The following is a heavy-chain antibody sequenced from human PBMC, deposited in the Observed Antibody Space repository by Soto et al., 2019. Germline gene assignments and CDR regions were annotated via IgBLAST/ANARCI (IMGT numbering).Heavy chain of an antibody. Sequence: ASVKVYCKASGYTFTSYGISWVRQAPGQGLEWMGWISAYNGNTNYAQKLQGRVTMTTDTSTSTAYMELRSLRSDDTAVYYCARGGSSSSSVYYYYYYMDVWSKGTTVTVSS. V-gene: IGHV1-18*01. CDR1: GYTFTSYG. CDR2: ISAYNGNT. J-gene: IGHJ6*03. D-gene: IGHD6-6*01. CDR3: ARGGSSSSSVYYYYYYMDV.